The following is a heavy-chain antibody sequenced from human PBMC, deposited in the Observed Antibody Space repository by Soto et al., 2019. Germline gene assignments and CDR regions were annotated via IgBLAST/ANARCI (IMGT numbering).Heavy chain of an antibody. D-gene: IGHD2-8*02. CDR1: GGSFSGYY. V-gene: IGHV4-34*01. Sequence: PSETLSLTCAVYGGSFSGYYWSWIRQPPGKGLEWIGEINHSGSTNYNPSLKSRVTISVDTSKNQFSLNLNSVTAADTAVYYCASKKGYCSRAVCFPRNRLDFWGQGTQVTVSS. CDR3: ASKKGYCSRAVCFPRNRLDF. CDR2: INHSGST. J-gene: IGHJ4*02.